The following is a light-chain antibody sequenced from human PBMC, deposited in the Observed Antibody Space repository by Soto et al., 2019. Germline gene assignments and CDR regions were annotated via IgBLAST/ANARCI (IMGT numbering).Light chain of an antibody. Sequence: EIVLTQSPGTLSLSPGERATLSFRSSQSFSSSYLAWYQQKPGQAPRLLIYGASSRATGIPDRFSGSGSGTDFTLTISRLEPEDFAVYYCQQYGSSPRTFGQGTKVDIK. J-gene: IGKJ1*01. CDR2: GAS. V-gene: IGKV3-20*01. CDR1: QSFSSSY. CDR3: QQYGSSPRT.